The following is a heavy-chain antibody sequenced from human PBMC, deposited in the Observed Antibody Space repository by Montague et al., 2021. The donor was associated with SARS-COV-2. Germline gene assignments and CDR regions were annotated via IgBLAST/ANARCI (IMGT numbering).Heavy chain of an antibody. CDR2: IYSGGST. D-gene: IGHD2-2*01. J-gene: IGHJ4*02. CDR3: AREGCSSTSCSMVFDY. CDR1: GLIVSSNY. V-gene: IGHV3-66*01. Sequence: SLRLSCAASGLIVSSNYMSWVRQAPGKGLEWVSVIYSGGSTYYADSVKGRFTISRDNSKNTLYLQMNSLRAEDTAVYYCAREGCSSTSCSMVFDYWGQGTLVTVSS.